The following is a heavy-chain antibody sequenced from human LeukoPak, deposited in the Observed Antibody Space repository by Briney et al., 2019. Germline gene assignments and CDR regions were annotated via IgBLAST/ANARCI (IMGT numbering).Heavy chain of an antibody. J-gene: IGHJ4*02. Sequence: GGSLRLSCAASGFTFSSYEMNWVRQAPGKGLEWVSYIGSSGSTIYYADSVKGRFTISRDNAKNSLYLQMNSLRAEDTAVYYCASSTQWLGNYFDYWGQGTLVTVSS. CDR1: GFTFSSYE. D-gene: IGHD6-19*01. CDR2: IGSSGSTI. V-gene: IGHV3-48*03. CDR3: ASSTQWLGNYFDY.